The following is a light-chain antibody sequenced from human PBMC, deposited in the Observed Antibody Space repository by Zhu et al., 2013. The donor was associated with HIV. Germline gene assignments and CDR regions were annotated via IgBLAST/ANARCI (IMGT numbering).Light chain of an antibody. CDR1: QSISTY. V-gene: IGKV1-39*01. J-gene: IGKJ1*01. CDR2: VAS. Sequence: DIQMTQSPSSLSASVGERVTIACRASQSISTYLNWYQQKPGKAPKLLIYVASTLQSGVPSRVSGSGSGTDFTLTISSLQPEDSATYYCQQSYITPWTFGQGTKVEIK. CDR3: QQSYITPWT.